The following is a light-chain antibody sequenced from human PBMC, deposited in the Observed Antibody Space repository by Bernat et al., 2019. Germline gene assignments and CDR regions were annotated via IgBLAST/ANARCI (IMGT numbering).Light chain of an antibody. V-gene: IGLV3-21*02. Sequence: YVLTQPPSVSVAPGRTARITCGGNNIGSRSVHWFQLKPGQGPLLVIYDDTDRPSGIPERFSGSISGNTATLTFSWLEAGDEADYYCQVWDIGSGLSVIFGGVTELTVL. CDR2: DDT. CDR1: NIGSRS. J-gene: IGLJ2*01. CDR3: QVWDIGSGLSVI.